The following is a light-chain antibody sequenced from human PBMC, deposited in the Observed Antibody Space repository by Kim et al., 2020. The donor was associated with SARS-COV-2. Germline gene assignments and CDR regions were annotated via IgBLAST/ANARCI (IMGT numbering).Light chain of an antibody. CDR3: CSYAGSSTWV. Sequence: GHSITISCTGTSSDVGSYNLVSWYQQHPGKAPKLMIYEVSKRPSGVSNRFSGSKSGNTASLTIPGLQAEDEADYYCCSYAGSSTWVFGGGTKLTVL. V-gene: IGLV2-23*02. CDR1: SSDVGSYNL. J-gene: IGLJ3*02. CDR2: EVS.